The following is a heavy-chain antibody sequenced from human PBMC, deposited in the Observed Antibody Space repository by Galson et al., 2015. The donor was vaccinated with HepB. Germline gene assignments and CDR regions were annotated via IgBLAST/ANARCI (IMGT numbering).Heavy chain of an antibody. J-gene: IGHJ4*02. Sequence: LSLTCTVSSASISSFYWSWIRQSSGKGLEWIGYVSYTGSIKYSPSLKSRVTISIDTSKNQFSLKLSSVTAADAAVYYCARQKGSLMPFDYWGQGTLVTVSS. CDR2: VSYTGSI. CDR1: SASISSFY. V-gene: IGHV4-59*08. D-gene: IGHD2-15*01. CDR3: ARQKGSLMPFDY.